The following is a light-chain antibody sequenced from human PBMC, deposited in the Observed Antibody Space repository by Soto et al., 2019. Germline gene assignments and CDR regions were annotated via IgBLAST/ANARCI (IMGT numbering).Light chain of an antibody. J-gene: IGKJ4*01. V-gene: IGKV3-11*01. CDR1: QSVSSY. Sequence: EIVLTQSPATLSLSPGERATLSCRASQSVSSYLVWYQQKPGQAPRLLIYDASNRATGIPARFSGSGSGTDFTLTINSLEPEDFAVYYCQQRDSWPLTFGGGTKVDIK. CDR3: QQRDSWPLT. CDR2: DAS.